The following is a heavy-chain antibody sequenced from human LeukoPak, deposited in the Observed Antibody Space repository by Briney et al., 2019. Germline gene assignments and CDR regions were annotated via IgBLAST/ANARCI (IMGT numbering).Heavy chain of an antibody. D-gene: IGHD4-17*01. CDR1: GGSISSYY. J-gene: IGHJ4*02. V-gene: IGHV4-59*01. Sequence: NPSETLSLTCTVSGGSISSYYWSWIRQPPGKGLEWIGYIYYSGSTNYKSSLKSRVTISVDTSKNQFSLKLSSVTAADTAVYYCARHVSLTVTTSAWVDYWGQGTLVTVSS. CDR3: ARHVSLTVTTSAWVDY. CDR2: IYYSGST.